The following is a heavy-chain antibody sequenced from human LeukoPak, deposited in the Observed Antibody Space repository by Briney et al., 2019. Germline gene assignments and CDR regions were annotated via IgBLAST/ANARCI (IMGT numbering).Heavy chain of an antibody. J-gene: IGHJ5*02. CDR3: ARERYCSSTSCYVRLYNWFDP. D-gene: IGHD2-2*01. CDR1: GGSFRGYY. CDR2: INHSGST. V-gene: IGHV4-34*01. Sequence: PSETLSLTCAVSGGSFRGYYWSWIRQPPGKGLEWIGEINHSGSTNYNPSLKSRVTISVDTSKNQFSLKLSSVTAADTAVYYCARERYCSSTSCYVRLYNWFDPWGQGTLVTVSS.